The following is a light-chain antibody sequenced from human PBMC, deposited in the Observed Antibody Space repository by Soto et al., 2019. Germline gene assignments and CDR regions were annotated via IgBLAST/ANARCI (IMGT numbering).Light chain of an antibody. V-gene: IGKV3-20*01. CDR3: QQYGTSPSWT. Sequence: VVMSHSPATLSVSPGERVTLSCRASQSVRSNLAWYQQKPGQAPRLLIYGASSRATGIPDKFSGSGSGTDFTLTISRLEPEDFAVYYCQQYGTSPSWTFGQGAKVDIK. CDR1: QSVRSN. CDR2: GAS. J-gene: IGKJ1*01.